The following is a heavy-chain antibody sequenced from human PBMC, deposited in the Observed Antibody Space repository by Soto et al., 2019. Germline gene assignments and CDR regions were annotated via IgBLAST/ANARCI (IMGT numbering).Heavy chain of an antibody. Sequence: LSLTCAVYGGSLSAYYWSWIRQPPGKGLEWIGEINPSGTTNYNPSLKSRVTISVDTSKNQFSLKLSSVTAADTAVYHCALAPAAHILHWGQGTLVTVSS. CDR3: ALAPAAHILH. J-gene: IGHJ1*01. CDR1: GGSLSAYY. CDR2: INPSGTT. D-gene: IGHD2-2*01. V-gene: IGHV4-34*01.